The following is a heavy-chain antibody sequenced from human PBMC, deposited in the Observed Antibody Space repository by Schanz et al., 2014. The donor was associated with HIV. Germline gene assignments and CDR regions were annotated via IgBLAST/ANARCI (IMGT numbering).Heavy chain of an antibody. CDR3: AREPLPGNGLYFDY. D-gene: IGHD2-8*01. Sequence: VHLVESGGGLVQPGGSLRLSCTTSGFIFSDHFMGWVRQAPGKGLEWVSYVRSDGNSMKYADSVKGRFTISRDNGKNSLYLQMASLRDDDTAVYYCAREPLPGNGLYFDYWGQGALVTVSS. CDR2: VRSDGNSM. CDR1: GFIFSDHF. J-gene: IGHJ4*02. V-gene: IGHV3-11*04.